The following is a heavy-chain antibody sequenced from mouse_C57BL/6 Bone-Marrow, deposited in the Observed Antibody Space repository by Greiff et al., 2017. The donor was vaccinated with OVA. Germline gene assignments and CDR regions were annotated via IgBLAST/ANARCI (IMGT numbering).Heavy chain of an antibody. CDR1: GYSITSGYY. CDR2: ISYDGSN. J-gene: IGHJ2*01. D-gene: IGHD1-1*01. CDR3: ARTPLRSLDY. Sequence: DVQLQESGPGLVKPSQSLSLTCSVTGYSITSGYYWNWIRQFPGNKLEWMGYISYDGSNNYNPSLKNRISITRDTSKNQFFLKLNSVTTEDTATYYCARTPLRSLDYWGQGTTLTVSS. V-gene: IGHV3-6*01.